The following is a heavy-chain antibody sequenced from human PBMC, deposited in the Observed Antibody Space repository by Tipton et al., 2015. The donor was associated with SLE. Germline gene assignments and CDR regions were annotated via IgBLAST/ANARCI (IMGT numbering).Heavy chain of an antibody. CDR1: GGSFSGYY. D-gene: IGHD3-16*02. V-gene: IGHV4-34*01. CDR2: INHSGST. Sequence: TLSLTCAVYGGSFSGYYWSWIRQPPGKGLEWIGEINHSGSTNYIPSLKSRVTISVDTSKNQFSLKLSSVTAADTAVYYCARDRGESPYWGQGTLVTVSS. CDR3: ARDRGESPY. J-gene: IGHJ4*02.